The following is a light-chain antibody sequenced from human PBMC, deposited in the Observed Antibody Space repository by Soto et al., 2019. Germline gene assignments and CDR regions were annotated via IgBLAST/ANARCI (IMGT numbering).Light chain of an antibody. Sequence: QSGLTQPASVSGSPGQSITISCTGTSSDVGGYNYVSWYQQHPGKAPKLMIYDVSNRPSGVSNRFSGPKSGNTASLTISGLQAEDEADYYCGSYTSSSTLLIFGTGPKVTVL. V-gene: IGLV2-14*01. CDR2: DVS. J-gene: IGLJ1*01. CDR1: SSDVGGYNY. CDR3: GSYTSSSTLLI.